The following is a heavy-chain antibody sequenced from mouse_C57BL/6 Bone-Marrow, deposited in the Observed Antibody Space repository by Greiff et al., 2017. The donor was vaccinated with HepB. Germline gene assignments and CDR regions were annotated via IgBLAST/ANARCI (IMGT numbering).Heavy chain of an antibody. V-gene: IGHV5-6*01. D-gene: IGHD2-4*01. CDR1: GFTFSSYG. Sequence: EVKLLESGGDLVKPGGSLKLSCAASGFTFSSYGMSWVRPTPDKRLEWVATISSGGSYTYYPDSVKGRFTISRDNAKNTRYLQMSSLKSEDTAMYYCARPGDYDLYFDYRGQGTTLTVSS. CDR2: ISSGGSYT. CDR3: ARPGDYDLYFDY. J-gene: IGHJ2*01.